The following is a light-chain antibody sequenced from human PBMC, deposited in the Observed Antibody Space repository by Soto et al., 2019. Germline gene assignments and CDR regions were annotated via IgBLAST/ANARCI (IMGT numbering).Light chain of an antibody. CDR1: HILPSQY. CDR3: QQYADSPRV. J-gene: IGKJ1*01. CDR2: GAT. Sequence: DIVLTQCPCTQSFSTGARAVLSCKSSHILPSQYFAWYQQNPRHAPRLLIYGATKRPTGIPDRFSGSGSRTDFTLTISRLEAEDFAVYCCQQYADSPRVFGQGTKVDIK. V-gene: IGKV3-20*01.